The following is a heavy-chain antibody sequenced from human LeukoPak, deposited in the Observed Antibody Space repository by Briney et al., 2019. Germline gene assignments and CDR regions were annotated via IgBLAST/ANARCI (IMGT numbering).Heavy chain of an antibody. J-gene: IGHJ5*02. CDR2: ISAYNGNT. D-gene: IGHD3-22*01. CDR1: GYTFTGYH. CDR3: ARDFYYDSSGYYSLVGFDP. V-gene: IGHV1-18*04. Sequence: GASVKVSCKASGYTFTGYHMHWVRQAPGQGLEWMGWISAYNGNTNYAQKLQGRVTMTTDTSTSTAYMELRSLRSDDTAVYYCARDFYYDSSGYYSLVGFDPWGQGTLVTVSS.